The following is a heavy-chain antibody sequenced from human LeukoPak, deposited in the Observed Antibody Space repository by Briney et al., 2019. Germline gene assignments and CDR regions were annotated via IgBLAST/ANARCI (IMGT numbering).Heavy chain of an antibody. CDR2: IWYDGSKK. Sequence: GRSLRLSCAASGFTFSSYGMHWVRQAPGKGLEWVAVIWYDGSKKNYADSVKGRFTVSRDNSKNTLYLQMNSLRVEDTAVYFCARVSEDHTTGWYEEYFQHWGQGTLVTVSS. V-gene: IGHV3-33*01. D-gene: IGHD6-19*01. CDR1: GFTFSSYG. J-gene: IGHJ1*01. CDR3: ARVSEDHTTGWYEEYFQH.